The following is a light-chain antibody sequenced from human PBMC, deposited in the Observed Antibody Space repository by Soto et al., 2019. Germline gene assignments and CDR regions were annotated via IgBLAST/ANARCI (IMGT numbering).Light chain of an antibody. J-gene: IGKJ1*01. V-gene: IGKV1-39*01. CDR1: QNIYNY. CDR2: ASS. CDR3: QQSYSPPWT. Sequence: DIQMTQSPSSLSASVGDRVTITCRASQNIYNYLNWYQQRPGKAPNLLISASSSPQSGVPSRIRGSGSGTDFTLTISSLQPEDFTTYYCQQSYSPPWTFGQGTKVEVK.